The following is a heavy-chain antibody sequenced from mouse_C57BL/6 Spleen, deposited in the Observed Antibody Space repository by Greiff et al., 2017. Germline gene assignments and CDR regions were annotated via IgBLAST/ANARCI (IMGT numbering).Heavy chain of an antibody. J-gene: IGHJ2*01. CDR1: GFTFSSYG. Sequence: EVHLVESGGDLVKPGGSLKLSCAASGFTFSSYGMPWVRQTPDKRLEWVATISSGGSYTYYPDSVKGRFTISRDNAKNTLYLQMSSLKSEDTAMYYCARHEGKTVEYFDYWGQGTTLTVSS. V-gene: IGHV5-6*01. CDR3: ARHEGKTVEYFDY. D-gene: IGHD1-1*01. CDR2: ISSGGSYT.